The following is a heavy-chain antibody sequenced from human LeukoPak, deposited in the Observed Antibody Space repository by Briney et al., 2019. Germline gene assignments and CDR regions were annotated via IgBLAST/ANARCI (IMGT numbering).Heavy chain of an antibody. CDR2: ISSSSSYI. V-gene: IGHV3-21*01. J-gene: IGHJ4*02. CDR1: RFTFSSYR. CDR3: ARDYYGSGSYSIFDY. D-gene: IGHD3-10*01. Sequence: GGSLRLSCVASRFTFSSYRMNSVRQAPGKGREWVSSISSSSSYIYYADSVKGRFTISRDNAKKSLYLQMNSLRAEDTAVYYCARDYYGSGSYSIFDYWGQGTLVTVSS.